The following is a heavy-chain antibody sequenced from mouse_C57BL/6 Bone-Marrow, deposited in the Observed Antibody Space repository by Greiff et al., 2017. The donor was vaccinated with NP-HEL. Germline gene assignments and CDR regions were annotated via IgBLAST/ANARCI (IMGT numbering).Heavy chain of an antibody. D-gene: IGHD1-1*01. Sequence: QVQLQQPGAELVKPGASVKLSCKASGYTFTSYWMHWVKQRPGQGLEWIGMIHPNSGSTNYNEKFKSKATLTVDKSSSTAYMQLSSLTSEDSAVYYCASPIYYYSSVYAMDYWGKGTSVTVSS. CDR1: GYTFTSYW. J-gene: IGHJ4*01. V-gene: IGHV1-64*01. CDR3: ASPIYYYSSVYAMDY. CDR2: IHPNSGST.